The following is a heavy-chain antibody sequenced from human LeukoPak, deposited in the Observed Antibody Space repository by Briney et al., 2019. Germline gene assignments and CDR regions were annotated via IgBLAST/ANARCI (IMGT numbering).Heavy chain of an antibody. CDR3: ARDSSASSGNGMDV. V-gene: IGHV3-66*01. D-gene: IGHD3-22*01. J-gene: IGHJ6*02. CDR1: GFTVSSNY. Sequence: GGSLRLSCAASGFTVSSNYMSWVRQAPGKGLEWVSVIYSGGSTFYAVSVKGRFTISRDKSKNTLYLQMNGLRAEDTAVYFCARDSSASSGNGMDVWGQGTTVTVSS. CDR2: IYSGGST.